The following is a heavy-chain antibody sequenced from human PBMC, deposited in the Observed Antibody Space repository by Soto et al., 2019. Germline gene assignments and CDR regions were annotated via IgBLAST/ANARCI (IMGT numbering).Heavy chain of an antibody. J-gene: IGHJ6*02. CDR2: ISYDGSDK. CDR3: ARDLLYFDWSPGMDV. CDR1: GFTFSSYG. V-gene: IGHV3-30*03. Sequence: QVQLVESGGGVVQPGRSLRLSCEASGFTFSSYGMHWVRQAPGKGLEWVAVISYDGSDKFYADSVEGRFTISRDNSKNTLYLQMNSLRVEDTAVFYCARDLLYFDWSPGMDVWGQGTTVTVSS. D-gene: IGHD3-9*01.